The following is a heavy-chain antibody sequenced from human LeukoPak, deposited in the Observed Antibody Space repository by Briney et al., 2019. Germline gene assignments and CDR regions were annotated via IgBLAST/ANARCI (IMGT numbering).Heavy chain of an antibody. D-gene: IGHD1-26*01. CDR2: ISGRDGST. V-gene: IGHV3-23*01. CDR3: ARAGSIRFDY. CDR1: GFTFSSYA. J-gene: IGHJ4*02. Sequence: GGSLRLSCATSGFTFSSYAMSWVRQAPGKGLEWVSGISGRDGSTYYADSVKGRFTISRDNSKNTLYLQMNSLRVEDTAVYYCARAGSIRFDYWGQGTRVAVSP.